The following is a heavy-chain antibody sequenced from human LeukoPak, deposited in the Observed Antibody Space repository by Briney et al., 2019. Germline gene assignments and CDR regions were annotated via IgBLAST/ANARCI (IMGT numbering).Heavy chain of an antibody. CDR1: GYTFTTYY. CDR3: ARAPLYYFDY. V-gene: IGHV1-46*01. J-gene: IGHJ4*02. Sequence: ASVKVSCKASGYTFTTYYMHWVRQAPGQGLEWMGIINPSGGGTTYSQKFQGRVTMTRDTSTTTVYMELSSLRSEDTALYYCARAPLYYFDYWGQGTLVTVPS. CDR2: INPSGGGT.